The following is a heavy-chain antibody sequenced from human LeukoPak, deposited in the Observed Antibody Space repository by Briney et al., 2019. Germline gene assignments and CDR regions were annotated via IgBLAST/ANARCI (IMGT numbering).Heavy chain of an antibody. D-gene: IGHD4-23*01. Sequence: SETLSLTCTVSGGSISSYYWSWIRQPPGRGLEWIGYIYYSGSTNYNPSLKSRVTISVDTSKNQFSLKLSSVTAADTAVYYCARVQAYGGKGYFDYWGQGTLVTVSS. CDR3: ARVQAYGGKGYFDY. CDR2: IYYSGST. V-gene: IGHV4-59*01. CDR1: GGSISSYY. J-gene: IGHJ4*02.